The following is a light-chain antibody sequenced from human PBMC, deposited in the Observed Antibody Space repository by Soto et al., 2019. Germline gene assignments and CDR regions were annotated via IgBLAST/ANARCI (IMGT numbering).Light chain of an antibody. CDR2: AVS. Sequence: AVRMTQSPSSLSASIGDRVTITCRASQDVNTYLAWYQQKPGKAPKLLMYAVSTLQTGVPSRFSGSGSGTDFTLTISYLQSEDFATYYCQKYYSYPPLTFGGGTKVEIK. CDR3: QKYYSYPPLT. J-gene: IGKJ4*01. V-gene: IGKV1-8*01. CDR1: QDVNTY.